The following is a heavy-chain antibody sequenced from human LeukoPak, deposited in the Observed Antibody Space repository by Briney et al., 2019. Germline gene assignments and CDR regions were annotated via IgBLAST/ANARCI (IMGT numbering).Heavy chain of an antibody. V-gene: IGHV4-4*02. CDR3: ARHPGIAVAGRGLRPFDY. CDR1: GGSISSSNW. CDR2: IYHSGST. Sequence: PSETLSLTCAVSGGSISSSNWWSWVRQPPGKGLEWIGEIYHSGSTNYNPSLKSRVTISVDKSKNQFSLKLSSVTAADTAVYYCARHPGIAVAGRGLRPFDYWGQGTLVTVSS. J-gene: IGHJ4*02. D-gene: IGHD6-19*01.